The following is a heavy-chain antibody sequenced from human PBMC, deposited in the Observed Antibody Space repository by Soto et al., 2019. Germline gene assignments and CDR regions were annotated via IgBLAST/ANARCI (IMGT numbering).Heavy chain of an antibody. D-gene: IGHD3-10*01. CDR1: GGSISSGDYY. Sequence: QVQLQESGPGLVKPSQTLSLTCTVSGGSISSGDYYWSWIRQPPGNGLAWIGYISYSGSTYYNPSLKRRVTISVDTSKNQFSLKLSSVTAADTAVDYCARDRGYGSGSSPLGDYYYGMDVWGQGTTVTVSS. CDR3: ARDRGYGSGSSPLGDYYYGMDV. CDR2: ISYSGST. V-gene: IGHV4-30-4*01. J-gene: IGHJ6*02.